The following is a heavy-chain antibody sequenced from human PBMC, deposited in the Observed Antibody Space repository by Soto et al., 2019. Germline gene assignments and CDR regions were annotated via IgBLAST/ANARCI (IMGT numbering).Heavy chain of an antibody. J-gene: IGHJ4*02. CDR3: AKEARGYSSGWYGWTPGPTDY. Sequence: QVQLVESGGGVVQPGRSLRLSCAASGFTFSSYGMHWVRQAPGKGLEWVAVISYDGSNKYYADSVKGRFTISRDNSKNTLYLQMNSLRAEDTAVYYCAKEARGYSSGWYGWTPGPTDYWGQGTLVTVSS. D-gene: IGHD6-19*01. CDR2: ISYDGSNK. CDR1: GFTFSSYG. V-gene: IGHV3-30*18.